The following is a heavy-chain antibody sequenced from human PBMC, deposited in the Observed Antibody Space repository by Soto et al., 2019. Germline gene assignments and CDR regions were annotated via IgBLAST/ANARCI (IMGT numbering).Heavy chain of an antibody. CDR2: IDPSDSFT. V-gene: IGHV5-10-1*01. Sequence: GESLQISCRGSEYSFTSFWIRWVRQMPGKGLEWMGRIDPSDSFTNYSPSFQGHVTISVDKSISTAYLQWRSLKASDTAMYYCARLGHCSRTSCFDSYYGMNVWGQGTTVTVSS. CDR3: ARLGHCSRTSCFDSYYGMNV. J-gene: IGHJ6*02. D-gene: IGHD2-2*01. CDR1: EYSFTSFW.